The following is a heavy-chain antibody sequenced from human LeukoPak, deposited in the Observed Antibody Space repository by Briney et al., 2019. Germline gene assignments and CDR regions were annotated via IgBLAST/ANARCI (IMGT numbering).Heavy chain of an antibody. J-gene: IGHJ4*02. V-gene: IGHV1-18*01. CDR2: ISAYNGHT. Sequence: ASVKVSCKASGDNFISYAINWVRQAPGQGLEWMGWISAYNGHTNYAEKFQGRVTMTTDTSTSTAYMELRSLESDDTAVYYCARGVPEAGTQTFSYLSDHWGQGTLVTVSS. D-gene: IGHD3-10*01. CDR3: ARGVPEAGTQTFSYLSDH. CDR1: GDNFISYA.